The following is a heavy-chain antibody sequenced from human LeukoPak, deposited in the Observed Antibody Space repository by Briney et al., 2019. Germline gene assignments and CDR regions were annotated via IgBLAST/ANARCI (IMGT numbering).Heavy chain of an antibody. CDR1: GGTFSSYA. J-gene: IGHJ4*02. CDR2: IIPIFGTA. D-gene: IGHD3-9*01. V-gene: IGHV1-69*13. CDR3: ARSYDILAPHTYFDY. Sequence: SVKVSCKASGGTFSSYAISWVRQAPGQGLEWMGGIIPIFGTANYAQKFQGRVTITADESTSTAYMELSSLRSEDTAVYYCARSYDILAPHTYFDYRGQGTLVTVSS.